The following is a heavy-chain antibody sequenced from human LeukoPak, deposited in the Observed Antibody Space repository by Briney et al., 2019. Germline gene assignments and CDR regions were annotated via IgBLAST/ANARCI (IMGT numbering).Heavy chain of an antibody. J-gene: IGHJ4*02. CDR3: AKTRRLYGY. CDR1: GFTFSSYA. V-gene: IGHV3-23*01. Sequence: SGGSLRLSCAASGFTFSSYAMSWVRQAPGKGLEWVSVISFSGGSTDYADSVKGRFTISRDNSKNTLYLQMNSLRAEDTAVYYCAKTRRLYGYWGQGTLVTVSS. D-gene: IGHD3-3*01. CDR2: ISFSGGST.